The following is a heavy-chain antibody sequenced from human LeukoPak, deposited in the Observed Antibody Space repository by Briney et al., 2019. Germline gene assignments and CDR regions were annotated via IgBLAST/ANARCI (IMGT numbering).Heavy chain of an antibody. Sequence: GGFLRLSCAASGFTFSSYSMNWVRQAPRKGLEWVSSISSSSYIYYADSVKGRFTISRDNAKNSLYLQMNSLRAEDTAVYYCARDGGYSYGYPLDYWGQGTLVTGST. CDR2: ISSSSYI. V-gene: IGHV3-21*01. J-gene: IGHJ4*02. CDR1: GFTFSSYS. D-gene: IGHD5-18*01. CDR3: ARDGGYSYGYPLDY.